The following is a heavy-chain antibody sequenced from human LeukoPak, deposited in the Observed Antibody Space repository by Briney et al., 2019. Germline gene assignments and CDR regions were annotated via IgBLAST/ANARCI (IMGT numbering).Heavy chain of an antibody. CDR3: ARSYYDSSGYYYFDS. D-gene: IGHD3-22*01. CDR2: IIPILGIP. V-gene: IGHV1-69*04. Sequence: SVKVSCKASVCTFSSYAISWVRQAPGQGLEWMGRIIPILGIPNYAPKLQHTVTITADKSTSTAHMDLSSLRSEDTAVYYCARSYYDSSGYYYFDSWGQGTLVTVSS. CDR1: VCTFSSYA. J-gene: IGHJ4*02.